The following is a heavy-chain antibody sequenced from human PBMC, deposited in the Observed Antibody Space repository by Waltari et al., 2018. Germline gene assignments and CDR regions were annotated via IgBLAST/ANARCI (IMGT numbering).Heavy chain of an antibody. D-gene: IGHD3-10*01. V-gene: IGHV4-31*03. Sequence: QVQLQESGPGLVKPSQTLSLTCTVSGGSISSGGYYWSWIRQHPGKGLEWIGYIYYSGITYYNPSLKSRVTISVDTSKNQFSLKLSSVTAADTAVYYCARDRITMESYYYGMDVWGQGTTVTVSS. CDR3: ARDRITMESYYYGMDV. CDR2: IYYSGIT. J-gene: IGHJ6*02. CDR1: GGSISSGGYY.